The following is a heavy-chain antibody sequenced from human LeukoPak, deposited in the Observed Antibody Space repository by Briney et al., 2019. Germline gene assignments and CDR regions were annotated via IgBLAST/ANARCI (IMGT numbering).Heavy chain of an antibody. CDR3: ASSSVVVPAADAFDI. J-gene: IGHJ3*02. Sequence: SETLSLTCAVYGGSFSGYYWSWIRQPPGKGLEWIGEINHSGSTNYNPSLKSRVTISVDTSKNQFSLKLSSVTAADTALYYCASSSVVVPAADAFDIWGQGTMVTVSS. V-gene: IGHV4-34*01. D-gene: IGHD2-2*01. CDR1: GGSFSGYY. CDR2: INHSGST.